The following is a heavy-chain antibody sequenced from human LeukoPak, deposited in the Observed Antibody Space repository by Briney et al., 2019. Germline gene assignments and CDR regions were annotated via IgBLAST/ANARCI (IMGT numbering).Heavy chain of an antibody. CDR1: GGSISTYF. D-gene: IGHD6-13*01. Sequence: SETLSLTCTVSGGSISTYFWSWIRQPPGKGLEWIGYIFYTGMTNYNHSLQRRVTISVDTSKNQFSLRLTSVTAADTAVYFCARATAAGLNAFDIWGQGTMVTVSS. CDR2: IFYTGMT. V-gene: IGHV4-59*01. J-gene: IGHJ3*02. CDR3: ARATAAGLNAFDI.